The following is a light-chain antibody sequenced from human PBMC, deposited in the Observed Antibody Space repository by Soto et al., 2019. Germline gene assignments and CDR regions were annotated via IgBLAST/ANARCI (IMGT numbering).Light chain of an antibody. CDR2: DAS. Sequence: EVVLTQSPDTLSLSPVDRATLSCRASQSVRSYLAWYQQKPGQAPRLLIYDASNRATGIPARFSGSGSGTDFTLTISSLEPEDFAIYYCQQRSNWPPITFGQGTRLEIK. J-gene: IGKJ5*01. V-gene: IGKV3-11*01. CDR1: QSVRSY. CDR3: QQRSNWPPIT.